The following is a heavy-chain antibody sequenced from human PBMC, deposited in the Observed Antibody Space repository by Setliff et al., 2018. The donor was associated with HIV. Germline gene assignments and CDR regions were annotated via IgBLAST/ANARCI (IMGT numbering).Heavy chain of an antibody. CDR2: IYHSGTI. CDR3: SRHRANWGGPWDY. J-gene: IGHJ4*02. D-gene: IGHD3-16*01. V-gene: IGHV4-38-2*01. Sequence: NPSETLSLTCDVSGYSISSGYYWGWIRQPPGKGLEWIGSIYHSGTIFYKPSLKSRLAISVDTSKNHFSLNLTSVTAADTAVYFCSRHRANWGGPWDYWGQGTLVTVS. CDR1: GYSISSGYY.